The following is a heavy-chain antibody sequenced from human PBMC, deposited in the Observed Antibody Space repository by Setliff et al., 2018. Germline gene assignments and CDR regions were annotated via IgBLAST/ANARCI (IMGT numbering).Heavy chain of an antibody. CDR2: LNHRGST. J-gene: IGHJ4*02. D-gene: IGHD6-6*01. CDR3: ARGRNIAARLLDS. Sequence: SETLSLTCAAYGGTFSDYHWTWIRQSPEKGLEWIGELNHRGSTNYNPSLKSRVTISIDTSRDQFSLKLISMIAADTAVYYCARGRNIAARLLDSWGQGTLVTVSS. V-gene: IGHV4-34*01. CDR1: GGTFSDYH.